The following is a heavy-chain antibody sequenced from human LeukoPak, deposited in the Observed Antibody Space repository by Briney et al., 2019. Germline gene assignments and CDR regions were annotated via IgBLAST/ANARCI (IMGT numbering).Heavy chain of an antibody. CDR2: IDHRGDT. Sequence: SETLSLTCAVYGGSSIRYYWSWIRQSPGKGLEWIAEIDHRGDTNYNPSVKSRVTISVDTSKNQFSLKVRSLSAADTAVYYCARGATITETGYFDFWGQGTLVTVSS. CDR1: GGSSIRYY. J-gene: IGHJ4*03. CDR3: ARGATITETGYFDF. V-gene: IGHV4-34*01. D-gene: IGHD5-24*01.